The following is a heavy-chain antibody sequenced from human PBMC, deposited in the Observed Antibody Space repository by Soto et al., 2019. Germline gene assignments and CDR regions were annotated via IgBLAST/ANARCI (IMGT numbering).Heavy chain of an antibody. V-gene: IGHV4-34*01. J-gene: IGHJ4*02. CDR1: GGSYSGYY. CDR2: INHSGST. CDR3: AIYGGNSVYFDY. Sequence: SETLSLTCAVYGGSYSGYYWSWIRQPPGKGLEWIGEINHSGSTNYNPSLKSRVTISVDTSKNQFSLKLSSVTAADTAVYYCAIYGGNSVYFDYWGQGTLVTVSS. D-gene: IGHD4-17*01.